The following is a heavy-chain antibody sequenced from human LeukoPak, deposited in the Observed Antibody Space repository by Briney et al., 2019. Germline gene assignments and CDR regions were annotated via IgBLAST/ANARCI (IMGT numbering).Heavy chain of an antibody. J-gene: IGHJ4*02. Sequence: SETLSLTCAVSGASISSTKWWTWVRQPPGKGLEWIGEIYHSGSINYNPSLKSRVTISVDKSKNQFSLKVNSVTAADTAVYFCASWPVDDASGSKVDYWGQGTLVTVSS. D-gene: IGHD3-10*01. CDR1: GASISSTKW. CDR2: IYHSGSI. CDR3: ASWPVDDASGSKVDY. V-gene: IGHV4-4*02.